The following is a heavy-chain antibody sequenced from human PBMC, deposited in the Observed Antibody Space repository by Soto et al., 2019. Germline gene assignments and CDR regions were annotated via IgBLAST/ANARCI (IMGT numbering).Heavy chain of an antibody. V-gene: IGHV1-3*01. CDR1: GYTFSSSA. CDR3: AKSKGGWVPEF. Sequence: GASVKVSCKASGYTFSSSAMHWVRQAPGQSLEWMGWINVGTDKTEYSRRLQGRVTITKDTSASTADMELSGLTSEDTAVYYCAKSKGGWVPEFWGPGTLVTVSS. J-gene: IGHJ4*02. CDR2: INVGTDKT. D-gene: IGHD6-19*01.